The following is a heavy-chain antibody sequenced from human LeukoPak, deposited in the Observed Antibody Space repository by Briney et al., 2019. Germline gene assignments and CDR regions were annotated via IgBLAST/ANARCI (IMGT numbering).Heavy chain of an antibody. Sequence: SETLSLTCSFSGGSFSSTSYYWGWIRQPPGKGLEWIGSIFYTGSTYYNPSLESRVTISSDTSKNQFSLRLSSVTAADTAVYYCARRYTGSSYAYDIWGQGTTVTVSS. CDR2: IFYTGST. D-gene: IGHD3-22*01. V-gene: IGHV4-39*07. CDR3: ARRYTGSSYAYDI. J-gene: IGHJ6*02. CDR1: GGSFSSTSYY.